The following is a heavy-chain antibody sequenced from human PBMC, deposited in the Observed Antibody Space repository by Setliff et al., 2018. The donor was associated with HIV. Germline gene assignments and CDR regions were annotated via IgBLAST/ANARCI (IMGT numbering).Heavy chain of an antibody. CDR3: ASGSGYCNKGDCYIGVHRTPDKYYFDS. CDR1: GDTFSNYA. V-gene: IGHV1-69*05. J-gene: IGHJ4*02. Sequence: ASVKVSCKASGDTFSNYAITWVRQAPGQGLAWMGGINPLFGTTNYAHNFQGRLTITTDQIMSTAYMELTSRRSEDTAGYYCASGSGYCNKGDCYIGVHRTPDKYYFDSWGQGTLVTVSS. D-gene: IGHD2-8*01. CDR2: INPLFGTT.